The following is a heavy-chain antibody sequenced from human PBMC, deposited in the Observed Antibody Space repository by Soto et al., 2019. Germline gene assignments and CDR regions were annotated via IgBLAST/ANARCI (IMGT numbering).Heavy chain of an antibody. CDR3: ARGPCRPPLMFYGLDV. CDR2: IWYDGSNT. J-gene: IGHJ6*02. Sequence: PGGSLRISCGASGVAFPRYGMHWVRQVRGKGLECVAVIWYDGSNTYYSDSVKGRFTISRDNSKNTLYLQMNSLRDEDTALYYCARGPCRPPLMFYGLDVWGQGTTVTVYS. D-gene: IGHD3-10*02. CDR1: GVAFPRYG. V-gene: IGHV3-33*01.